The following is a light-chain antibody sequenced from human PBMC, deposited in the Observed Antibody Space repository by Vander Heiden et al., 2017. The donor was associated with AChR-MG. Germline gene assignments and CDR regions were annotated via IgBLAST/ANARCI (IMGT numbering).Light chain of an antibody. CDR2: DNI. Sequence: QSVLTQPPSLSGAPGQRVTISCTGTNSNIGAGYDVHWYQQLPGTAPKLLIQDNINRPSGVPDRFSGSRSGTSASLAITGLQADDEADYYCQSYDSSLSVYVFGTGTKVTVL. V-gene: IGLV1-40*01. CDR1: NSNIGAGYD. J-gene: IGLJ1*01. CDR3: QSYDSSLSVYV.